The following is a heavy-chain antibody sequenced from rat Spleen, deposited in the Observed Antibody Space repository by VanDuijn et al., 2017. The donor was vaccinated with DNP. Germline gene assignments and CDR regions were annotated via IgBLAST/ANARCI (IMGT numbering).Heavy chain of an antibody. CDR1: GFSLTNYG. Sequence: QVQLKESGPVLVQASETLSLTCTVSGFSLTNYGVIWVRQSPGKGLEWMGIIWGDGNTDYNSALKSRLSINRDTSKSQVFLKMNSLQTDDTGTYYCTRHEYYFDYWGQGVMVTVSS. V-gene: IGHV2S75*01. J-gene: IGHJ2*01. CDR2: IWGDGNT. CDR3: TRHEYYFDY.